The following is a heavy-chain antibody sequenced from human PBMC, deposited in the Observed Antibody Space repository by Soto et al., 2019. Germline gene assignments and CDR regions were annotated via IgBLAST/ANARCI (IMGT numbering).Heavy chain of an antibody. CDR3: ARVQTGTPDAFDI. J-gene: IGHJ3*02. CDR1: GYTFTSYA. V-gene: IGHV1-3*01. Sequence: ASVKVSCKASGYTFTSYAMHWVRQAPGQRLEWMGWINAGNGNTKYSQKFQGRVTITRDTSASTAYMELSSLRSEDTAVYYCARVQTGTPDAFDIWGQGTMVTVSS. CDR2: INAGNGNT. D-gene: IGHD1-1*01.